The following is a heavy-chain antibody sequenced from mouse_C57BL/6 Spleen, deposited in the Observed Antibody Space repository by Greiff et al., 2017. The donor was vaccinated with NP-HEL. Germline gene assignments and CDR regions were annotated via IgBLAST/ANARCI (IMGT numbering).Heavy chain of an antibody. D-gene: IGHD1-1*01. CDR1: GYTFTSYW. J-gene: IGHJ1*03. CDR2: IDPSDSYT. V-gene: IGHV1-59*01. Sequence: QVQLQQPGAELVRPGTSVKLSCKASGYTFTSYWMHWVKQRPGQGLEWIGVIDPSDSYTNYNQKFKGKATLTVDTSSSTAYMQLSSLTSEDSAVYYCARWEVFITTVVADFDVWGTGTTVTVSS. CDR3: ARWEVFITTVVADFDV.